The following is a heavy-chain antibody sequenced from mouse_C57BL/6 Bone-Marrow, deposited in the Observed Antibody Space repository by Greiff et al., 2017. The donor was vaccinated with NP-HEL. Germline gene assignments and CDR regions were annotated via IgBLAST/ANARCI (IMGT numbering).Heavy chain of an antibody. CDR2: ISYSGST. CDR1: GYSITSDY. J-gene: IGHJ4*01. V-gene: IGHV3-8*01. D-gene: IGHD2-5*01. Sequence: EVKLQESGPGLAKPSQTLSLTCSVTGYSITSDYWNWIRKFPGNKLEYMGYISYSGSTYYNPSLKSRISITRDTSKNQYYLQLNSVTTEDTATYYCARYVAYYSNYGGAIDYWGQGTSVTVSS. CDR3: ARYVAYYSNYGGAIDY.